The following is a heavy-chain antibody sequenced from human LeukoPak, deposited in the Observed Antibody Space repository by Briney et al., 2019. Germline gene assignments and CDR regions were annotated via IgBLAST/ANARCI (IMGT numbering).Heavy chain of an antibody. J-gene: IGHJ4*02. Sequence: NPGGSLRLSCAASGFTFSDYYMTCIRQAPGKGLEWVSYISSSGSTIYYADSVKGRFAISRDNAKNSLYLQMNSLRAEDTAVYYCAGNLRGWELLSDYWGQGTLVTVSS. CDR1: GFTFSDYY. V-gene: IGHV3-11*01. D-gene: IGHD1-26*01. CDR3: AGNLRGWELLSDY. CDR2: ISSSGSTI.